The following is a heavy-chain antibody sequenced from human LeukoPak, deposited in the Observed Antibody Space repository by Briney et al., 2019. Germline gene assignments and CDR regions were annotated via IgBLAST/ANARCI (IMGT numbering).Heavy chain of an antibody. J-gene: IGHJ3*02. V-gene: IGHV4-4*02. CDR1: GDSISISNW. CDR2: IYHSGST. D-gene: IGHD3-16*01. CDR3: ASKRHDSMSAAFDI. Sequence: KSSGTLSLTCAVSGDSISISNWWSWVRQPPGKGLEWIAEIYHSGSTNYNPSLRSRGTISGDKSKKQFSLKLSSMTAADTAVYYWASKRHDSMSAAFDIWGQGTMVTVSS.